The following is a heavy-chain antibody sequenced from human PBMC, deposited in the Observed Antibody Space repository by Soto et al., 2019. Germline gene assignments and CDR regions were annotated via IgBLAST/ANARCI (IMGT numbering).Heavy chain of an antibody. CDR2: IDLSGTTT. V-gene: IGHV3-23*03. D-gene: IGHD2-15*01. CDR1: GFSFRDYF. CDR3: TKDRVPDGIYSFDY. Sequence: GGSLRISCAASGFSFRDYFLKWVRPAPGKGLEWVSFIDLSGTTTYYRDSVKGRFTIFKDKSMNTVYLQMNSLTVEDAAVYYCTKDRVPDGIYSFDYWGQGALVTVSS. J-gene: IGHJ4*02.